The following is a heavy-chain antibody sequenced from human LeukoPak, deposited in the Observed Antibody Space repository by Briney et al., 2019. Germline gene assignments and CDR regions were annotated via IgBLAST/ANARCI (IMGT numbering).Heavy chain of an antibody. J-gene: IGHJ4*02. Sequence: SETLSLTCAVYGDSFSGYYWSWIRQPPGKGLEWIAEINHRGTTHYNPSLKSRVNISADTSKNQFSLHLDSVTAADTAVYYCARSWAGMYYPFYYFDYWGQGTLVTVSS. CDR1: GDSFSGYY. CDR3: ARSWAGMYYPFYYFDY. D-gene: IGHD1-26*01. CDR2: INHRGTT. V-gene: IGHV4-34*01.